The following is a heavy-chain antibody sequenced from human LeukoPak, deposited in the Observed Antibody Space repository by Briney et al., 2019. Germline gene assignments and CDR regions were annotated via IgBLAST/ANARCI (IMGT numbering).Heavy chain of an antibody. D-gene: IGHD3-10*01. V-gene: IGHV3-23*01. CDR2: ISGSGDST. J-gene: IGHJ3*02. Sequence: PGGTLRLSCAASGFTFSNYGMSWVRQAPGKGLEWVSSISGSGDSTYYADSVKGRFTISRDNSKNTLYLQMNSLRAEDTAVYYCAKEFGSGSYCDAFDIWGQGTMVTVSS. CDR1: GFTFSNYG. CDR3: AKEFGSGSYCDAFDI.